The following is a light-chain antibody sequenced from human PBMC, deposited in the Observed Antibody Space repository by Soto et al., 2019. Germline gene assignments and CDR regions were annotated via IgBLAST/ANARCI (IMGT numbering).Light chain of an antibody. CDR2: DVS. V-gene: IGLV2-14*01. CDR3: GSYTSSSTLYV. Sequence: QSALTQPASVSGSPRQSITISCTGTSSDVGGSNYVSWYQQHPGKAPKLMIYDVSNRPSGVSARFSGSKSGNTASLTISGLQTEDEADYYCGSYTSSSTLYVFGTGTKLTVL. J-gene: IGLJ1*01. CDR1: SSDVGGSNY.